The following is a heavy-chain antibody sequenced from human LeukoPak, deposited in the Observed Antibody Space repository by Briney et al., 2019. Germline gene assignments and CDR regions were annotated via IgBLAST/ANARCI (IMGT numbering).Heavy chain of an antibody. CDR3: ARVRTGWSYYDSSAQGYYYGMDV. Sequence: SETLSLTCAVYGGSFSGYYWTWIRQPPGKGLEWIGEINHSGSTNYNPSLKSRDTISVDTSKNQFSLKLSSVTAADTAVYYCARVRTGWSYYDSSAQGYYYGMDVWGQGTTVTVSS. CDR2: INHSGST. D-gene: IGHD3-22*01. CDR1: GGSFSGYY. V-gene: IGHV4-34*01. J-gene: IGHJ6*02.